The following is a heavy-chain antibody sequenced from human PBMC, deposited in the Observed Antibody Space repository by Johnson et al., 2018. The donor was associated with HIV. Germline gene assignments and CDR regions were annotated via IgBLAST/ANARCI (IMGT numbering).Heavy chain of an antibody. J-gene: IGHJ3*02. CDR3: TKGKIGGGSYSAPDAFDM. D-gene: IGHD1-26*01. CDR2: ISYDGSNK. V-gene: IGHV3-30*04. Sequence: VQLVESGGGVVQPGRSLRLSCAASGFTFSSYAMHWVRQAPGKGLEWVAVISYDGSNKYYADSVKGRFTISRDNSKDTLYLRMNSLRAEDTAVYYCTKGKIGGGSYSAPDAFDMWGQGTMVTVAS. CDR1: GFTFSSYA.